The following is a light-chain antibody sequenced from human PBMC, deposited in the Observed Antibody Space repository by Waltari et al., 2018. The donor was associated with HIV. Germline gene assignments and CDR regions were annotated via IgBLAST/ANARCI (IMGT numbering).Light chain of an antibody. Sequence: QAVVTQERSLTVSQGGTVTLTCDSTTGAITDCHNHSWFQQKPGQAPRQLFCDTSNRPSWPPARFAGSRRVGNPALTLSGAQPDDEAEYYCLLSYRGARPWVCGGGTKLTVL. V-gene: IGLV7-46*01. CDR2: DTS. CDR3: LLSYRGARPWV. CDR1: TGAITDCHN. J-gene: IGLJ3*02.